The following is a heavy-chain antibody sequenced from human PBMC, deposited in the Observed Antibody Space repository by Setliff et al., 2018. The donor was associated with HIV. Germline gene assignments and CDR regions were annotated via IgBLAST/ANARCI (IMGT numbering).Heavy chain of an antibody. D-gene: IGHD3-3*01. CDR3: AKNVEWILSYFDS. V-gene: IGHV3-23*01. CDR2: CGGYSX. J-gene: IGHJ4*02. Sequence: XRAPGKGLELVSGCGGYSXYYAXXXXXXFTISRDNSKNTLYLHMNSLRGEDTGVYYCAKNVEWILSYFDSWGQGTLVTVSS.